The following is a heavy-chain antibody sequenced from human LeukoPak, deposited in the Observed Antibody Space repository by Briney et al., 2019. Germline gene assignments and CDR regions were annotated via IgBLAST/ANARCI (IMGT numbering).Heavy chain of an antibody. Sequence: GGSLRLSCAASGFTFSTYAMTWVRQAPGKGLEWVSAISGNGDSTYYADSVKGRFTISRDNSKNTLYLQMNSLRAEDTAVYYCAKAPYSTSSGVDYWGQGTLVTVSS. CDR3: AKAPYSTSSGVDY. CDR2: ISGNGDST. V-gene: IGHV3-23*01. J-gene: IGHJ4*02. D-gene: IGHD6-6*01. CDR1: GFTFSTYA.